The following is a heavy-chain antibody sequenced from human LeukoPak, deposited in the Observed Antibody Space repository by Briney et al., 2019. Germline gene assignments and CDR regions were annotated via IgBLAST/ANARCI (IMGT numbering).Heavy chain of an antibody. CDR2: ISSGSTYI. J-gene: IGHJ6*03. D-gene: IGHD6-6*01. CDR1: EFTFSTYS. V-gene: IGHV3-21*01. CDR3: ARDSSKYYYYYMDV. Sequence: GGSLRLSCASSEFTFSTYSMDWVRQARGKGLEWVSSISSGSTYIYYADSVKGRFTISRDNSKNTLYLQMNSLRAEDTAVYYCARDSSKYYYYYMDVWGKGTTVTVSS.